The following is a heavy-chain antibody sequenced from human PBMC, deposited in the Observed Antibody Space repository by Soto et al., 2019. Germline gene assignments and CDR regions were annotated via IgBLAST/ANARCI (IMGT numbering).Heavy chain of an antibody. CDR3: ARAVGDPHYYLDY. CDR1: SDSISSYY. J-gene: IGHJ4*02. Sequence: QVQLQESGPGLVRPSETLSLTCTVASDSISSYYWIWIRQSPGKGLKWIGYTDYSGNTNYNPSLKSRVTISGDTSKNQFSLRLSSVTAADTAGYYCARAVGDPHYYLDYWGQGTLVTVSS. CDR2: TDYSGNT. D-gene: IGHD6-19*01. V-gene: IGHV4-59*08.